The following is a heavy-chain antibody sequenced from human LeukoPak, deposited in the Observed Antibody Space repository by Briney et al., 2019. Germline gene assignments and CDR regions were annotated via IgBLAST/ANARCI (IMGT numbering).Heavy chain of an antibody. CDR2: IYYSGST. CDR1: GGSISSSSYY. V-gene: IGHV4-39*07. D-gene: IGHD4-17*01. CDR3: ARRNGDYVFGGYFDY. J-gene: IGHJ4*02. Sequence: SETLSLTCTVSGGSISSSSYYWGWIRQPPGKGLEWTGSIYYSGSTNYNPSLKSRVTISVDTSKNQFSLKLSSVTAADTAVYYCARRNGDYVFGGYFDYWGQGTLVTVSS.